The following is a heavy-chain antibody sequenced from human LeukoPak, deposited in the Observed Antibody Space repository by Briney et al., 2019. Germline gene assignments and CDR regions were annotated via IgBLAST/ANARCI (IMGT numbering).Heavy chain of an antibody. Sequence: PSETLSLTCAVYGGSFSGYYWSWIRQSPGKGLEWIGEINHSGSTNYNPPLKSRVTISVDTSKNQFSLKLSSVTAADTAVYYCARGIRYYDILTGYSRFDPWGQGTLVTVSS. CDR2: INHSGST. D-gene: IGHD3-9*01. CDR1: GGSFSGYY. V-gene: IGHV4-34*01. J-gene: IGHJ5*02. CDR3: ARGIRYYDILTGYSRFDP.